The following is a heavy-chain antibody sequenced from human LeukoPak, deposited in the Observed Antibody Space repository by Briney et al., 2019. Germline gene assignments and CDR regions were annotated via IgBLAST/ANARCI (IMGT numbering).Heavy chain of an antibody. CDR3: ARDRFYGSGTYNHFDS. Sequence: ASVKVSCEASGYTFTTYIIHWVRQAPGQRLEWMGWINTGNGNTEYSQNFQGRIIITRDTSASTAYMELSSLRSEDTAVYYCARDRFYGSGTYNHFDSWGQGAQVTVSS. J-gene: IGHJ4*02. D-gene: IGHD3-10*01. V-gene: IGHV1-3*04. CDR2: INTGNGNT. CDR1: GYTFTTYI.